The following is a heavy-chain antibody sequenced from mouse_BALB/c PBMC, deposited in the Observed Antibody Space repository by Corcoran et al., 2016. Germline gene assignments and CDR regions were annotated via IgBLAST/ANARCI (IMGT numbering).Heavy chain of an antibody. CDR3: ARPTVTGAMDY. V-gene: IGHV9-1*02. CDR1: GYTFTNYG. Sequence: QIQLVQSGPELKKPGETVKISCKASGYTFTNYGMNWGKQAPGKGLKWMGWINTYTGEPTYADDFKGRFAFSLETSASTAYLQINNLKNEDMATYFCARPTVTGAMDYWGQGTSVTVSS. CDR2: INTYTGEP. J-gene: IGHJ4*01. D-gene: IGHD2-2*01.